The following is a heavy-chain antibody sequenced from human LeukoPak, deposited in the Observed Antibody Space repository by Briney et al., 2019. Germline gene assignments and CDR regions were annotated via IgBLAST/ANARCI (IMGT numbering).Heavy chain of an antibody. V-gene: IGHV1-69*01. J-gene: IGHJ4*02. CDR2: VIPVFGTA. CDR3: ATSLVGYYYESSGYPFDY. Sequence: SVKVSCKASGGTFRSSATNWVRQAPGQGLKWMGGVIPVFGTANYAQTFQGRVKITADESTSTAYMELSSLRSEDTAVYYCATSLVGYYYESSGYPFDYWGQGTLVTVSS. CDR1: GGTFRSSA. D-gene: IGHD3-22*01.